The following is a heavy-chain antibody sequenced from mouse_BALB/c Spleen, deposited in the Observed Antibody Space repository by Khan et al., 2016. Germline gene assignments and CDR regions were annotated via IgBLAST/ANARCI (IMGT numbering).Heavy chain of an antibody. CDR3: ARTPTSYYAMDY. CDR2: IIYSGST. V-gene: IGHV3-2*02. Sequence: EVQLQESGPGLVKPSQSLSLTCTVTGYSITSDYAWNWIRQFPGNKLEWMGYIIYSGSTRYYPSIKSRISVTRDTSKNQFFLQLNSVTTEDTATYYCARTPTSYYAMDYWGQGTSVTVSS. CDR1: GYSITSDYA. J-gene: IGHJ4*01. D-gene: IGHD1-1*01.